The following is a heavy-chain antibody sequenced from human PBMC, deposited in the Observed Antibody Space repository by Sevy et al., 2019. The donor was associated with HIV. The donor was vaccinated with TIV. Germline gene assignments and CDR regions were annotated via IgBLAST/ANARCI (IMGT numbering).Heavy chain of an antibody. Sequence: QSQTLSLTCTVSGASISNYDWSWIRQSAGKGLEWIGRIHTRGDTHYNPSLKSRVTMSLDTSQKRLSLKLTSVTAADTAVYYCARDIVVRGVFPTYYYHYYMDVWGKGTTVTVSS. J-gene: IGHJ6*03. CDR1: GASISNYD. CDR3: ARDIVVRGVFPTYYYHYYMDV. V-gene: IGHV4-4*07. D-gene: IGHD3-10*01. CDR2: IHTRGDT.